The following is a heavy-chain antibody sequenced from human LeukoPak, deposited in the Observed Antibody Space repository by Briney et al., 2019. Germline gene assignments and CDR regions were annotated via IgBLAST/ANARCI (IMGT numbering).Heavy chain of an antibody. CDR2: ISYDGSNK. Sequence: GGSLRLSCAASRFTFSSYGMHWVRQAPGNGLEGVALISYDGSNKYYTDSVKGRFTISRDNSKNTLYLQMDSLRAEDTAVYYCAKDRGYSYGYFDYWGQGTLVTVSS. D-gene: IGHD5-18*01. CDR1: RFTFSSYG. J-gene: IGHJ4*02. V-gene: IGHV3-30*18. CDR3: AKDRGYSYGYFDY.